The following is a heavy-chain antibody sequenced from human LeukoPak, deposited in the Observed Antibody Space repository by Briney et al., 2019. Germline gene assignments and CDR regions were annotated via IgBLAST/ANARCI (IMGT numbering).Heavy chain of an antibody. D-gene: IGHD2-15*01. J-gene: IGHJ4*02. CDR2: IEQDGSEK. CDR3: ARGVHIVVVVAATYYFDY. V-gene: IGHV3-7*01. CDR1: GFTFSSYW. Sequence: PGGSLRLSCAASGFTFSSYWMSWVRQAPGKGLEWVANIEQDGSEKYYVDSVKGRFTISRDNAKNSLYLQMNSLRAEDTAVYYCARGVHIVVVVAATYYFDYWGQGTLVTVSS.